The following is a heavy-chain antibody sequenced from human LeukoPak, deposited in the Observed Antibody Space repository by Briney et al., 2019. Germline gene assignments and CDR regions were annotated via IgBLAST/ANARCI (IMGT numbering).Heavy chain of an antibody. CDR1: GYTFTSYY. V-gene: IGHV1-46*01. Sequence: ASVKVSCKASGYTFTSYYMHWVRQAPGQGLEWMGIINPSGGSTSCAQKFQGRVTMTRDTSTSTVYMELSSLRSEDTAVYYCARSYCSSTSCEERYYYYYYGMDVWGQGTSVTVSS. CDR2: INPSGGST. J-gene: IGHJ6*02. D-gene: IGHD2-2*01. CDR3: ARSYCSSTSCEERYYYYYYGMDV.